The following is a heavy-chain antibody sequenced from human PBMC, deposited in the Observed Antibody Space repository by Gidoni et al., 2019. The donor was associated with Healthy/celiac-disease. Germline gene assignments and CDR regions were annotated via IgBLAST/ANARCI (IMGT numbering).Heavy chain of an antibody. CDR1: GFTFSSYA. CDR3: AKDEGSGFDP. Sequence: EVQLLASGGGLVQPGGSLRLSCPASGFTFSSYAMCWVRQAPGKGLGWVSAISGSGGSTYYADSVKGRFTISRDNSKNTLYLQMNSLRAEDTAVYYCAKDEGSGFDPWGQGTLVTVSS. D-gene: IGHD1-26*01. V-gene: IGHV3-23*01. CDR2: ISGSGGST. J-gene: IGHJ5*02.